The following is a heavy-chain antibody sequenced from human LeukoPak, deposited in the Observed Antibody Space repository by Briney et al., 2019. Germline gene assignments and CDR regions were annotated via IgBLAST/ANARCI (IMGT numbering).Heavy chain of an antibody. Sequence: SETLSLTCTVSGGSISSSSYYWGWIRQPPGKGLEWIGSIYYSGSTYYNPSLKSRVTISVDTSKNQFSLKLSSVTAADTAVYYRARPTMVRGVITGGFDYWGQGTLVTVSS. CDR1: GGSISSSSYY. V-gene: IGHV4-39*01. D-gene: IGHD3-10*01. CDR3: ARPTMVRGVITGGFDY. J-gene: IGHJ4*02. CDR2: IYYSGST.